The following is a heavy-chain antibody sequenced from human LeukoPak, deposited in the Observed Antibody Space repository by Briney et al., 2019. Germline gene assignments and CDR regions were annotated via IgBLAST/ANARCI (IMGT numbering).Heavy chain of an antibody. CDR2: IYYSGST. J-gene: IGHJ4*02. Sequence: SETLSLTCTVSGGSISSSSYYWGWIRQPPGKGLEWIGSIYYSGSTYYNPSLKSRVTISVDTSKNQFSLKLSSVTAADTAIYYCARASTIVEKSFDYWGQGTLVTVSS. D-gene: IGHD3-22*01. V-gene: IGHV4-39*07. CDR3: ARASTIVEKSFDY. CDR1: GGSISSSSYY.